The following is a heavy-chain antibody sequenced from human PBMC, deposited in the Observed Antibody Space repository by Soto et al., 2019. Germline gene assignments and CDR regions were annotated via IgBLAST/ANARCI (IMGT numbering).Heavy chain of an antibody. CDR2: IIPIFGTA. Sequence: GGSVKVSCTASRCAFRSYAISWVRHAPGQGLEWMGGIIPIFGTANYAQKFQGRVTITADESTSTAYMELSSLRTEDTAVYCCAKDQYYDSSGYGGMAVWGQGTTVTVSS. V-gene: IGHV1-69*13. CDR1: RCAFRSYA. CDR3: AKDQYYDSSGYGGMAV. D-gene: IGHD3-22*01. J-gene: IGHJ6*02.